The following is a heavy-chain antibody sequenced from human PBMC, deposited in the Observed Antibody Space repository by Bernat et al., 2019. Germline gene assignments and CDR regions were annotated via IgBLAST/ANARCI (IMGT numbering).Heavy chain of an antibody. Sequence: EVQLVESGGGLVQPGGSLRLSCAASGFTFSNYWMGWVRQAPGKGLEWVAQIKGDGTDKSYVQSVEGRFTISRDNAKNSVYLEMNSLRAEDTAVYYCGRGPLKMAAGNWWGQETLVIVSS. CDR2: IKGDGTDK. CDR1: GFTFSNYW. J-gene: IGHJ4*02. V-gene: IGHV3-7*01. CDR3: GRGPLKMAAGNW. D-gene: IGHD6-13*01.